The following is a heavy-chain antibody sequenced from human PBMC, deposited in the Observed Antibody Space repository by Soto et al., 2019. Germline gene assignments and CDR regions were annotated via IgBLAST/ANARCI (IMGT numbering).Heavy chain of an antibody. CDR1: GFTFSNYD. V-gene: IGHV3-13*01. J-gene: IGHJ4*02. Sequence: PGGSLRLSCAASGFTFSNYDMHWVRQATGKGLEWVSTISTAGNTYSPGSVKGRFTISRENAKNSLYLQMNSLRVDDTAVYYCARGRDSGLYYFDYWGQGTLVTVS. D-gene: IGHD2-21*01. CDR2: ISTAGNT. CDR3: ARGRDSGLYYFDY.